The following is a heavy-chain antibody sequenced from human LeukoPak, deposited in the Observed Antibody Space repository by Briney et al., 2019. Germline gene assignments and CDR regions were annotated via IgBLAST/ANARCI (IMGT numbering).Heavy chain of an antibody. Sequence: PGGSLRLSCAASGFTFSSYGMHWVRQAPGKGLEWVAVISYDGSNKYYADSVKGRFTISRDNSKNTLYLQMNSLRAEDTAVYYCAKAYYYGSGTRGYFDYWGQGTLVTVSS. CDR3: AKAYYYGSGTRGYFDY. CDR2: ISYDGSNK. D-gene: IGHD3-10*01. V-gene: IGHV3-30*18. J-gene: IGHJ4*02. CDR1: GFTFSSYG.